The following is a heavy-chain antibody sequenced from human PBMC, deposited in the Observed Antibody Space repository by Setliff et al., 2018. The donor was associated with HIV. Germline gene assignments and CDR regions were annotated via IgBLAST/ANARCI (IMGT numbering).Heavy chain of an antibody. V-gene: IGHV3-48*01. D-gene: IGHD3-3*01. Sequence: GESLKISCAASGFAFSSYSMNWVRQAPGKGLEWVSYISSSRSTIYYADSVKGRFTISRDDAENSVYLQMNSLRAEDTAVYYCARDANDFWSGYYDYYYYMDVWGKGTTVTVSS. CDR1: GFAFSSYS. CDR2: ISSSRSTI. J-gene: IGHJ6*03. CDR3: ARDANDFWSGYYDYYYYMDV.